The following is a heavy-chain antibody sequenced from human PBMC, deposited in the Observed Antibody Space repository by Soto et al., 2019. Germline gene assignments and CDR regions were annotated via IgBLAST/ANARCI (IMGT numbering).Heavy chain of an antibody. CDR1: GFTFSSYW. V-gene: IGHV3-74*01. CDR2: INSDGSST. CDR3: ARDPSYSDP. Sequence: GSLRLSCAASGFTFSSYWMYWVRQAPGKGLVWVSSINSDGSSTRYADSVKGRFTISRDNAKNTLYLQMNSLRAEDTAVYYCARDPSYSDPWGQGTLVTVSS. D-gene: IGHD2-15*01. J-gene: IGHJ5*02.